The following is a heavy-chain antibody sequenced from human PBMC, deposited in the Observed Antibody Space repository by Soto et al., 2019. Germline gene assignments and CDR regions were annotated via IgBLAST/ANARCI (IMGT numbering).Heavy chain of an antibody. J-gene: IGHJ4*02. Sequence: QVQLQESGPGLVKPSETLSLTCTVSGGSISGGDYYWTWIRQCPGKGLEWIGNIYYTGTTYYNPSLKSRATISVDTATNEFSLSLNSVTATDSAVYYCASGMGMIRRHDSWGQGTLVIVST. CDR1: GGSISGGDYY. V-gene: IGHV4-30-4*01. CDR2: IYYTGTT. D-gene: IGHD3-22*01. CDR3: ASGMGMIRRHDS.